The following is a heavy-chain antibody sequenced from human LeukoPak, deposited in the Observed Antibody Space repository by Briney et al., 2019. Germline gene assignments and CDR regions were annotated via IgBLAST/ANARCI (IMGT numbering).Heavy chain of an antibody. Sequence: SGGSLRLSCAASGFTVSCDYMTWVRQAPGKGLEWVSLIYSDGGTYYADSVKGRFTISRDNSKNTVYLQMNSLGAEDTAVYYCTRGQFDDAFDIWGQGTMVTVSS. CDR3: TRGQFDDAFDI. CDR2: IYSDGGT. V-gene: IGHV3-53*01. D-gene: IGHD3-16*01. CDR1: GFTVSCDY. J-gene: IGHJ3*02.